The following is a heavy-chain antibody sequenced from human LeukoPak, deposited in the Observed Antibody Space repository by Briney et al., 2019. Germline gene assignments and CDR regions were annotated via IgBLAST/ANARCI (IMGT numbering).Heavy chain of an antibody. CDR3: AKPRGQPYYFDY. Sequence: GGSLSLSCAASGFTFDDYAMHWVRQAPGKGLEWVSLISGDGGSTYYADSVKGRFTISRDNSKNSLYLQMNSLRTEDTALYYCAKPRGQPYYFDYWGQGTLVTVSS. D-gene: IGHD1-14*01. J-gene: IGHJ4*02. CDR2: ISGDGGST. V-gene: IGHV3-43*02. CDR1: GFTFDDYA.